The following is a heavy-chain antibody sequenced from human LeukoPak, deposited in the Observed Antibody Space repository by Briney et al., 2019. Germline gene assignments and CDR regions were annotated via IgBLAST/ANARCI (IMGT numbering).Heavy chain of an antibody. CDR2: IYYSRST. D-gene: IGHD4-17*01. J-gene: IGHJ4*02. V-gene: IGHV4-30-4*01. CDR3: ARTYGDYASYFDY. Sequence: SQTLSLTCTVSGRSVSSGDYYWTWIRQPPGRGLHWFGYIYYSRSTYYNPSLKSRATISVHRSKDQFSLKLSSVTAADTAVYYCARTYGDYASYFDYWGQGTLVTVSS. CDR1: GRSVSSGDYY.